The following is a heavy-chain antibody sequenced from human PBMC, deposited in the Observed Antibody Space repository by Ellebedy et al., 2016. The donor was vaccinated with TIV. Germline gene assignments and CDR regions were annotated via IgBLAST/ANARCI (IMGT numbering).Heavy chain of an antibody. CDR1: GFTVKKFG. CDR3: AKDLWASSSWREYDAFDI. Sequence: GGSLRLSXVAPGSASGFTVKKFGMHWVRQAPGEVLEWVAVISYDGSKKHYGDSVKGRFTISRDNSKNTLYLQMNSLSPEDTAVYYCAKDLWASSSWREYDAFDIWGQGTKVTVSS. CDR2: ISYDGSKK. J-gene: IGHJ3*02. V-gene: IGHV3-30*18. D-gene: IGHD6-13*01.